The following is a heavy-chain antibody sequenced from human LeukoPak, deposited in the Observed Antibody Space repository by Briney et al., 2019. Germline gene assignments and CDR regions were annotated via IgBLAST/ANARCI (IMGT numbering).Heavy chain of an antibody. D-gene: IGHD3-22*01. V-gene: IGHV3-66*01. CDR3: ARTDDSSGYCDY. CDR1: GFTFSNYV. J-gene: IGHJ4*02. CDR2: IYSGGST. Sequence: TGGSLRLSCAASGFTFSNYVMNWVRQAPGKGLEWVSVIYSGGSTYYADSVKGRFAISRDNSKNTLYLQMNSLRAEDTAVYYCARTDDSSGYCDYWGQGTLVTVSS.